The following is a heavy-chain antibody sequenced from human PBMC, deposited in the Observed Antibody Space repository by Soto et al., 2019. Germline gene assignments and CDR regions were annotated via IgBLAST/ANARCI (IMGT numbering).Heavy chain of an antibody. CDR1: GFTFSSYG. V-gene: IGHV3-33*01. CDR3: AREGVYGDLYYLDY. CDR2: IWYDGSNK. D-gene: IGHD4-17*01. Sequence: GGSLRLSCAASGFTFSSYGMHWVRQAPGKGLEWVAVIWYDGSNKYYADSVKGRFTISRDNSKNTLYLQMNSLRAEDTAVYYCAREGVYGDLYYLDYWGQGTLVTVSS. J-gene: IGHJ4*02.